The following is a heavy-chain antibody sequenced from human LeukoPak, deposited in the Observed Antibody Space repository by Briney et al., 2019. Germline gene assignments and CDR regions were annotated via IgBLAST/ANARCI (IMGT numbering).Heavy chain of an antibody. CDR2: IYYSGST. V-gene: IGHV4-39*01. D-gene: IGHD1-26*01. J-gene: IGHJ4*02. CDR3: ARSGLNLVGASFDY. CDR1: GGSISSSSYY. Sequence: PSETLSLTCTVSGGSISSSSYYWGWIRQPPGKGLEWIGSIYYSGSTYYNPSLKSRVTISVDTSKNQFSLKLSSVTAADTAVYYCARSGLNLVGASFDYWGQGTLVTVSS.